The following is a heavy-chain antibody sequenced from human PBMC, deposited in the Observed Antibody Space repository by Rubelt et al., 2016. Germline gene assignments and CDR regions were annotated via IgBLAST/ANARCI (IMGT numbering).Heavy chain of an antibody. CDR2: IDWDDDK. D-gene: IGHD6-6*01. J-gene: IGHJ3*02. V-gene: IGHV2-70*15. Sequence: QVTLRESGPALVKPTQTLTLTCTFSGFSLSTSGMCVSWIRQPPGKALEWLARIDWDDDKYYSTSLKTRLTISKDTAKNQVVLTMTNMDPVDTATYYCARIPNPVAARSPYKGAFDIWGQGTMVTVSP. CDR3: ARIPNPVAARSPYKGAFDI. CDR1: GFSLSTSGMC.